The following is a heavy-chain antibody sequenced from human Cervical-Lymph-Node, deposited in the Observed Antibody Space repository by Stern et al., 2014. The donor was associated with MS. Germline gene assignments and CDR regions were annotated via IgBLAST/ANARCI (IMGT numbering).Heavy chain of an antibody. D-gene: IGHD4-17*01. CDR3: ARSPLTYGRYGMDV. V-gene: IGHV3-48*01. Sequence: EVQLEESGGGLVQPGGSLRLICAASGFTFSSYSMNWVRQAPGKGLEWVSYISSSGTTIYYADSVKGRFTISRDNAKKSLYLQMNSLRAEDTAVYYCARSPLTYGRYGMDVWGQGTTVTVSS. CDR1: GFTFSSYS. J-gene: IGHJ6*02. CDR2: ISSSGTTI.